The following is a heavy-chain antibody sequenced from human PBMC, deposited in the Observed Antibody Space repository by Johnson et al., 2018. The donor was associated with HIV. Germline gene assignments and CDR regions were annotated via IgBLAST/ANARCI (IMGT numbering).Heavy chain of an antibody. CDR1: GFTFSDYY. V-gene: IGHV3-11*04. CDR3: ARAGWLQSRVDAFDI. D-gene: IGHD5-24*01. Sequence: QVQLVESGGGLVKPGGSLRLSCAVSGFTFSDYYMSWIRQAPGKGLEWVSYISSSGSIIYYADSVKGRFTISRDNSKGTLYLQMNSLRAEDTAVYYCARAGWLQSRVDAFDIWGQGTMVTVSS. J-gene: IGHJ3*02. CDR2: ISSSGSII.